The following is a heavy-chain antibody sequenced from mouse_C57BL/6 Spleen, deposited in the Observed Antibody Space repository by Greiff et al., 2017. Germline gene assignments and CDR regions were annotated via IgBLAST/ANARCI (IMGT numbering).Heavy chain of an antibody. Sequence: QVQLQQPGAELVKPGASVTLSCKASGYTFTSYWMQWVKQRPGQGLEWIGELDPSDSSTNYNQKFKGKATLTVDTSSSTAYVQLSSLTSEDSAGYYCARWESNYPFDYWGQGTTVTVSS. CDR1: GYTFTSYW. J-gene: IGHJ2*01. D-gene: IGHD2-5*01. CDR3: ARWESNYPFDY. V-gene: IGHV1-50*01. CDR2: LDPSDSST.